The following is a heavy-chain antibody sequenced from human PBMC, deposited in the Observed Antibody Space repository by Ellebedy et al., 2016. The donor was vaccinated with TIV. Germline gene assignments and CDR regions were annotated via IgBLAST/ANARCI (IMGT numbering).Heavy chain of an antibody. CDR3: AKDRCDISHCYPDH. D-gene: IGHD2-21*02. V-gene: IGHV3-23*01. Sequence: GESLKISCAASGFTFSSYAMSWVRQAPGKGLEWVSAISGSGGRTYYADSVKGRFTISRDNSKNTLYLQMNSLRAEDTAVYYCAKDRCDISHCYPDHWGQGTLVTVSS. J-gene: IGHJ4*02. CDR2: ISGSGGRT. CDR1: GFTFSSYA.